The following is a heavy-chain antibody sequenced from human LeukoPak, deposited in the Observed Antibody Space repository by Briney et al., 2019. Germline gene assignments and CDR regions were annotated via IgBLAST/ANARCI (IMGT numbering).Heavy chain of an antibody. D-gene: IGHD3-10*01. CDR3: ARGDLWLGH. V-gene: IGHV3-7*01. CDR2: IKSDASEE. J-gene: IGHJ4*02. CDR1: GFIFSSYW. Sequence: GGSLGLSCATSGFIFSSYWMCWVGQAPGKGLEWVANIKSDASEEYYEDSVKGRCTISRDNAKNSLYLQMNSLRVEDSAVYYCARGDLWLGHWGQGSLVTVSS.